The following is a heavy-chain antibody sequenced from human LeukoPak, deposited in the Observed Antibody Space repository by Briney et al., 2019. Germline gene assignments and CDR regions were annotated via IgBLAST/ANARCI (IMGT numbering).Heavy chain of an antibody. V-gene: IGHV3-23*01. J-gene: IGHJ4*02. Sequence: QPGGSLLLSCAASGFTFSSYAMSWVRQAPGKGLEWVSAISGSGGRTYYADSVKGRFTISRDNSKNTLYLQMNSLRAEDTAVYYCAKDLEGRGYSYGIDYWGQGTLVTVSS. CDR1: GFTFSSYA. D-gene: IGHD5-18*01. CDR2: ISGSGGRT. CDR3: AKDLEGRGYSYGIDY.